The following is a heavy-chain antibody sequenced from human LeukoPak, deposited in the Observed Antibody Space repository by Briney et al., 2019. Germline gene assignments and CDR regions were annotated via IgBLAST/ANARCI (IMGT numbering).Heavy chain of an antibody. J-gene: IGHJ3*02. CDR3: ASRYTGRHYVGDAFDI. Sequence: ASVKVSCKPSGYRMIGHYVHWVRQAPGQGLEWMGWLNPDSGGTNYIQKFQGRVTITRDTSITTAYMELSGLTSGDTAVYYCASRYTGRHYVGDAFDIWGQGTMVTVSS. D-gene: IGHD1-26*01. CDR2: LNPDSGGT. V-gene: IGHV1-2*02. CDR1: GYRMIGHY.